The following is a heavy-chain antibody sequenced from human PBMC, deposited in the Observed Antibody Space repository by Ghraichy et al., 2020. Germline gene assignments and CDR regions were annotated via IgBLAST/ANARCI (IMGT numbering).Heavy chain of an antibody. V-gene: IGHV3-11*01. CDR2: ISTSGNTI. CDR1: GFTFSDYY. J-gene: IGHJ3*02. D-gene: IGHD3-22*01. Sequence: SLNISCAASGFTFSDYYMSCIRQAPGKGLEWVSYISTSGNTIYYGDSVKGRFTTSRDNAKNSLYLQMNSLRVEDTAVYYCARDGYRSENAFDIWGQGTMVTVSS. CDR3: ARDGYRSENAFDI.